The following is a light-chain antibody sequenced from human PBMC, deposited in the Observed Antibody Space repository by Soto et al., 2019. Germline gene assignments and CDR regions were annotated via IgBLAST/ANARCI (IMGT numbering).Light chain of an antibody. CDR3: QQGGS. J-gene: IGKJ4*01. CDR2: DTF. V-gene: IGKV3-11*01. CDR1: QSFGTS. Sequence: EIVLTQFPATLSLSPGEEATLSCRASQSFGTSLAWYQQRPARAPRLLIYDTFKVAAGVPARFSGSGSGADFTLTISGLEPEDFAVYYCQQGGSFGGGTKVEIK.